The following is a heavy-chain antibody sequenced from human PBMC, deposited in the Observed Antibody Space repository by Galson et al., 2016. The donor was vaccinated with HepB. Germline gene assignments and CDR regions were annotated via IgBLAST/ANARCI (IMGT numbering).Heavy chain of an antibody. J-gene: IGHJ5*02. D-gene: IGHD2-2*01. CDR3: ARATVIPGARMVFDP. CDR2: IYHTGTS. Sequence: EPLSLTCDVSGASISDSNWWTWVRQVPGKGLEWIGEIYHTGTSNNNPFLNSRFTLSVDKSRNQFSLNLTSVTAADTAVYYCARATVIPGARMVFDPWGQGTLVTVSS. V-gene: IGHV4-4*02. CDR1: GASISDSNW.